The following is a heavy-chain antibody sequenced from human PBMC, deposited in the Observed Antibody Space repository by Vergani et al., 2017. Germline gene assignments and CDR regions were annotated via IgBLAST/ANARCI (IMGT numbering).Heavy chain of an antibody. J-gene: IGHJ6*02. CDR1: GFTFSSYA. CDR2: ISGSGGST. D-gene: IGHD3-16*01. CDR3: ARDLGYDYVWGSYGRQYYYGMDV. Sequence: EVQLLESGGGLVQPGGSLRLSCAASGFTFSSYAMSWVRQAPGKGLEWVSAISGSGGSTYYADSVKGRFTISRDTSKNTLYLQMNSLRAEDTAVYYCARDLGYDYVWGSYGRQYYYGMDVWGQGTTVTVSS. V-gene: IGHV3-23*01.